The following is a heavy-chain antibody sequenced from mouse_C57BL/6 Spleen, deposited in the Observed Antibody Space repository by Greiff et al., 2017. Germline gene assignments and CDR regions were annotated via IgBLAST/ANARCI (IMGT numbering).Heavy chain of an antibody. CDR1: GFTFRDYG. CDR2: ISRGSSTI. D-gene: IGHD1-1*01. CDR3: AVYYGDAMDY. J-gene: IGHJ4*01. Sequence: EVKLQQSGGGLVKPGGSLKLSCAASGFTFRDYGMHWVRQAPEKGLEWVAYISRGSSTIYYADTVKGRFTISRDNAKNTLFMQITSLRSEDTAMYYGAVYYGDAMDYWSQGDSVTVSS. V-gene: IGHV5-17*01.